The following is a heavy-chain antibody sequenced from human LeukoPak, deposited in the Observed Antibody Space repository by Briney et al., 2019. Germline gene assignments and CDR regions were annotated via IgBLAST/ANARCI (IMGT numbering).Heavy chain of an antibody. CDR1: GFTFSSYA. J-gene: IGHJ3*02. D-gene: IGHD2-2*02. V-gene: IGHV3-30-3*01. Sequence: GGSLRLSCAASGFTFSSYAMHWVRQAPGKGLEWVAVISYDGSNKYYADSVKGRFTISRDNSKNTLYLQMNSLRAEDTAVYYCARDLLGYCSSTSCYRVLSDAFDIWGQGTMVTVSS. CDR2: ISYDGSNK. CDR3: ARDLLGYCSSTSCYRVLSDAFDI.